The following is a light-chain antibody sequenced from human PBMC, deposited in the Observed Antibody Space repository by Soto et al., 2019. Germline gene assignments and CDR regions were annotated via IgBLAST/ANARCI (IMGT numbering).Light chain of an antibody. J-gene: IGKJ5*01. CDR2: DAS. Sequence: EIVLPQSPATLSLSPGERATLSCRASQSVSSHLAWYQQRPGQAPRLLIYDASNRATGIPARFSGSGSGTDFTLTISSLETEDFAVYYCQQRGKWITFGQGTRLEIK. CDR1: QSVSSH. V-gene: IGKV3-11*01. CDR3: QQRGKWIT.